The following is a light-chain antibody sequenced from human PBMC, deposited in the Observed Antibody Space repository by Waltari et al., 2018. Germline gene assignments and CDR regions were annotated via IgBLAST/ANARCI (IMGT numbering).Light chain of an antibody. Sequence: DIQMTQSPSSVSAFVGDRVTITCRASQRISNWLARYQQKPGKAPKLLIYGASNLHSGVPSRFSGSGAGTEFTLTISSLQAEDFATYYCQQVNSFPATFGGGTTVEIK. J-gene: IGKJ4*01. CDR2: GAS. CDR3: QQVNSFPAT. V-gene: IGKV1-12*01. CDR1: QRISNW.